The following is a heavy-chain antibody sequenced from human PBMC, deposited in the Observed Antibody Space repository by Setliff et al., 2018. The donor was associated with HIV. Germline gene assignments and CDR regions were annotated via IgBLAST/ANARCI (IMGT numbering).Heavy chain of an antibody. CDR2: IYYSGST. V-gene: IGHV4-39*01. D-gene: IGHD5-12*01. Sequence: SETLSLTCTVSGGSISSSDYYWAWIRQPPGKGLEWIGSIYYSGSTYYNPSLKSRVTISVDTSKNQFSLKVSPVTAADTAVYYCARPSAGGGYNYWYLGLWGRGTLVTVSS. CDR3: ARPSAGGGYNYWYLGL. J-gene: IGHJ2*01. CDR1: GGSISSSDYY.